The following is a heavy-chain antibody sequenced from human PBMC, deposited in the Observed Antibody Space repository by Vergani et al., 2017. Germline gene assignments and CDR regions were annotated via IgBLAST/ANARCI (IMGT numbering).Heavy chain of an antibody. V-gene: IGHV1-2*02. D-gene: IGHD4-23*01. Sequence: QVQLEQSGAEMMRPGASVKVSCKPSGYTFTGYYMHWVRQAPGQGLEWMGWINPNSGGTNYAQKFQGRVTMTRDTSISTAYMELSRLRSDYTAVYYCARDHDYGGMYYFDYWGQGTLVTVSS. J-gene: IGHJ4*02. CDR3: ARDHDYGGMYYFDY. CDR1: GYTFTGYY. CDR2: INPNSGGT.